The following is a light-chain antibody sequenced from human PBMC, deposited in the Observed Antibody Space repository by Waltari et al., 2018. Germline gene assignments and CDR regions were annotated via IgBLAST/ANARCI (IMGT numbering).Light chain of an antibody. Sequence: EVVLTQSPATLSLSPGETATLSCRASQSVNNYLAWYQQKPGQAPRLLIFGASSRATGIPARFSGSGSGTDFTLTISSLEPEDFAVYYCQIRNNYTFGRGTKLEIK. J-gene: IGKJ2*01. CDR1: QSVNNY. CDR2: GAS. V-gene: IGKV3-11*01. CDR3: QIRNNYT.